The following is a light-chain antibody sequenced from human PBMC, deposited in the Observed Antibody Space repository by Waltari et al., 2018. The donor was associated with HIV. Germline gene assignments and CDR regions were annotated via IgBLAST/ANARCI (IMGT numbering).Light chain of an antibody. J-gene: IGLJ2*01. CDR2: NNN. V-gene: IGLV1-44*01. CDR3: AAWDDSLNAHVL. Sequence: QSVLTQPPSASGTPGQRVTISCSGRNSNIGSTTVNWYQQLPGTAPKLLIYNNNQRPAAVPDRLSGSKSGTSASLAISGLQSEDEADYYCAAWDDSLNAHVLFGGGTKLTVL. CDR1: NSNIGSTT.